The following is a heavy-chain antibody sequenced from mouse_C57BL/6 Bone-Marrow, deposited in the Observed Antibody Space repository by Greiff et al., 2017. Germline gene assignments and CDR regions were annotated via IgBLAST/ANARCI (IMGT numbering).Heavy chain of an antibody. CDR2: IRLKSDNYAT. D-gene: IGHD2-5*01. J-gene: IGHJ2*01. CDR1: GFTFSNYW. V-gene: IGHV6-3*01. CDR3: TAYYSNFFFDD. Sequence: EVQLVESGGGLVQPGGSMKLSCVASGFTFSNYWMNWVRQSPEKGLEWVAQIRLKSDNYATHYAESVKGRFTISRDDSKSSVYLQMNNLRAEDTGIYYCTAYYSNFFFDDWGQGTTLTVSS.